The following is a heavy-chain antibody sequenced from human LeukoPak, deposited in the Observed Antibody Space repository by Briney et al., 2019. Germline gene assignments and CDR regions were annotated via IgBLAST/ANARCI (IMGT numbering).Heavy chain of an antibody. J-gene: IGHJ4*02. CDR2: IYYSGST. CDR1: GGSISSYY. CDR3: ARASLITIFGVVIIECFDY. V-gene: IGHV4-59*01. Sequence: SETLSLTFTVSGGSISSYYWSWIRPPPGKGLGWIGYIYYSGSTNYNPSLKSRVTISVDTSNNQFSLKLSSVTAADTAVYYCARASLITIFGVVIIECFDYWGQGTLVTVSS. D-gene: IGHD3-3*01.